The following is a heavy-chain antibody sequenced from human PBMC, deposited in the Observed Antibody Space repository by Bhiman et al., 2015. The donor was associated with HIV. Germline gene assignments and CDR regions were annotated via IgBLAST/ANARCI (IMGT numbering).Heavy chain of an antibody. CDR2: IPWDGGSP. V-gene: IGHV3-43D*03. CDR1: GFTFDDYA. CDR3: ASGSGSVNFDY. D-gene: IGHD3-10*01. J-gene: IGHJ4*02. Sequence: EVQLVESGGGLVKPGGSLRLSCAASGFTFDDYAMHWVRQPPGKGLSWVSTIPWDGGSPYYADSVKGRFTISRDNAKNSLYLQMNSLRAEDTAVYYCASGSGSVNFDYWGQGTLVTVSS.